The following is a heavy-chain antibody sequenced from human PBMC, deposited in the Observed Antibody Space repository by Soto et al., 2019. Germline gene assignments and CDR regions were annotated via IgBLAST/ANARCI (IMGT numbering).Heavy chain of an antibody. CDR1: GYTFTGYY. Sequence: ASVKVSCKASGYTFTGYYMHWVRQAPGQGLEWMGWINPNSGGTNYAQKFQGRVTMTRDTSISTAYMELSRLRSDDTAVYYCAREVWVNYYDSSGYYYEGAFGIWGQGTMVTVSS. V-gene: IGHV1-2*02. CDR3: AREVWVNYYDSSGYYYEGAFGI. CDR2: INPNSGGT. D-gene: IGHD3-22*01. J-gene: IGHJ3*02.